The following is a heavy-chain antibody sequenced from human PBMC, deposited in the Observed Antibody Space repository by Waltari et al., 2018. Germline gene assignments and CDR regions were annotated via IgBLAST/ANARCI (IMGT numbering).Heavy chain of an antibody. Sequence: QLQLQESGPGLVKPSETLSLTCTVSGGSISSSSYYWGWIRQPPGKGLEWIGSIYYSGSTYYNPSLKSRVTISVDTSKNQFSLKLSSVTAADTAVYYCASQRGRGYSYGYVDYWGQGTLVTVSS. V-gene: IGHV4-39*01. CDR1: GGSISSSSYY. CDR3: ASQRGRGYSYGYVDY. J-gene: IGHJ4*02. D-gene: IGHD5-18*01. CDR2: IYYSGST.